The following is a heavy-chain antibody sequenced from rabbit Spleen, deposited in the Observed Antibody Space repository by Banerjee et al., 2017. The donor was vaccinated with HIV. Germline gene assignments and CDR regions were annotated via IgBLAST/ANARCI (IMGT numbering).Heavy chain of an antibody. V-gene: IGHV1S40*01. CDR1: GFSFSISYY. D-gene: IGHD1-1*01. CDR2: ISTGSSGST. Sequence: QQLVESGGGLVKPGASLTLTCKASGFSFSISYYMCWVRQAPGKGLEWIACISTGSSGSTYYATWAKGRFTISKTSSTTVTLQMTSLTAADTATYFCAREGPSSIYAFALWGPGTLVTVS. J-gene: IGHJ4*01. CDR3: AREGPSSIYAFAL.